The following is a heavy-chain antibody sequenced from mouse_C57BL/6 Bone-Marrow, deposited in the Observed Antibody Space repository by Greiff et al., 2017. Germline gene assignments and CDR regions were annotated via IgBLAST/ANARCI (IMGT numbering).Heavy chain of an antibody. CDR2: IDPEDGET. CDR1: GFNIKDYY. V-gene: IGHV14-2*01. Sequence: VQLQQSGAELVKPGASVKLSCTASGFNIKDYYMHWVKQRTEQGLEWIGRIDPEDGETKYASKFQGKATITADTSSNTAYLQLSSLTSEDTAVYYCARGVFDYWGQGATLTVSS. J-gene: IGHJ2*01. CDR3: ARGVFDY.